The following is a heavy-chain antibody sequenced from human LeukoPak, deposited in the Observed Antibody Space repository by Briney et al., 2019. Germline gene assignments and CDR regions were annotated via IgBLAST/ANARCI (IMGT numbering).Heavy chain of an antibody. CDR3: VVVVEPPGADGFDV. CDR2: INADGSTT. J-gene: IGHJ3*01. D-gene: IGHD1-14*01. V-gene: IGHV3-74*03. CDR1: VYTFGISW. Sequence: GGSLRLSCAASVYTFGISWVRGVRQPPEEGGVWVSVINADGSTTTYADSVKGRFTISRDNARNTVSLQMSRRTIEDTAVYYCVVVVEPPGADGFDVSGQEKMSTVSS.